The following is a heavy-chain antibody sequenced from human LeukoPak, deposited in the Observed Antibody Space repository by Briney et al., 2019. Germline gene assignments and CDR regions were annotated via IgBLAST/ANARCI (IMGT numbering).Heavy chain of an antibody. D-gene: IGHD6-19*01. V-gene: IGHV3-30*18. J-gene: IGHJ6*02. CDR3: AKGARPYSSGWYDCYGMDV. CDR1: GFTFSSYW. Sequence: GGSLRLSCAASGFTFSSYWMSWVRQAPGKGLEWVAVISYDGSNKYYADSVKGRFTISRDNSKNTLYLQMNSLRAEDTAVYYCAKGARPYSSGWYDCYGMDVWGQGTTVTVSS. CDR2: ISYDGSNK.